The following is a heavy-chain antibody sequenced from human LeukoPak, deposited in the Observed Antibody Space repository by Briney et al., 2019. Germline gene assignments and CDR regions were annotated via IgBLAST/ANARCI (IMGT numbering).Heavy chain of an antibody. J-gene: IGHJ4*02. CDR3: ARHGGGYGSSHSDY. Sequence: GESLKISCKGSGYNFTNYCIGWVRQMPGKGLEWMGIIYPGDSDTRYSSSFQGQVTISADKSISTAYLQWSSLKASDTAMFYCARHGGGYGSSHSDYWGQGTLVTVSS. V-gene: IGHV5-51*01. D-gene: IGHD6-6*01. CDR1: GYNFTNYC. CDR2: IYPGDSDT.